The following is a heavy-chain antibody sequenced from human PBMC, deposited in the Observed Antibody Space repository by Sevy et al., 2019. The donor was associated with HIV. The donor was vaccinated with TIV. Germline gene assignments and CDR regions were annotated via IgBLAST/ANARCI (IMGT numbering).Heavy chain of an antibody. CDR1: GFTFDDYA. D-gene: IGHD3-22*01. J-gene: IGHJ3*02. CDR3: ARNTYYFDSTGFGAFDI. Sequence: GGSLRLSCAASGFTFDDYAMSWVRQAPGKGLEWVSAINWKTDKVGYADSVKGRFTISRDNAKRSLYLQMNSLRPEDTALYQCARNTYYFDSTGFGAFDIWGQGIMVTVSS. CDR2: INWKTDKV. V-gene: IGHV3-20*01.